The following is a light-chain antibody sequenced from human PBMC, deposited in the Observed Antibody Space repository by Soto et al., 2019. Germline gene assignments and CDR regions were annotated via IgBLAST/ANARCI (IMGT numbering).Light chain of an antibody. Sequence: EIVLTQSPGTLSLSPGERATLSCRASQSVGRNYLAWYQQKPGQAPRILIFAASSRASGIPDRFSGSGSGCDLTLTITRLDPEDLAVYYCPQYGTSPWAFGQGTKVEIK. CDR1: QSVGRNY. J-gene: IGKJ1*01. CDR2: AAS. CDR3: PQYGTSPWA. V-gene: IGKV3-20*01.